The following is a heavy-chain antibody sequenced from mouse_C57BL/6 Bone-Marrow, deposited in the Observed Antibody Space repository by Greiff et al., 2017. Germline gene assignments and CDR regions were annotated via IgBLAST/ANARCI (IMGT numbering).Heavy chain of an antibody. CDR1: GYTFTSYW. D-gene: IGHD1-1*01. J-gene: IGHJ4*01. Sequence: VQLQQPGAELVRPGSSVKLSCKASGYTFTSYWMHWVKQRPIQGLEWIGNIDPSDSATHYNQKFKDKATLTVDKSSSTAYMQLSSLTSEDSAVYYCAGTTGGNYAMDYWGQGTSVTVSS. CDR3: AGTTGGNYAMDY. V-gene: IGHV1-52*01. CDR2: IDPSDSAT.